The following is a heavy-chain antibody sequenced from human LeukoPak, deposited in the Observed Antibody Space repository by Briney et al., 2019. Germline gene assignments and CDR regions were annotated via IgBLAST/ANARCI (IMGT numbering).Heavy chain of an antibody. Sequence: AGGFLRLSCAASGFTFDDYAMHWVRQAPGKGLEWVPGISWNSGSIGYADSVKGRFTISRDNAKNSLYLQMNSLRAEDTALYYCAKGAYYDSSGYYWAYFDYWGQGTLVTVSS. CDR1: GFTFDDYA. J-gene: IGHJ4*02. V-gene: IGHV3-9*01. CDR2: ISWNSGSI. CDR3: AKGAYYDSSGYYWAYFDY. D-gene: IGHD3-22*01.